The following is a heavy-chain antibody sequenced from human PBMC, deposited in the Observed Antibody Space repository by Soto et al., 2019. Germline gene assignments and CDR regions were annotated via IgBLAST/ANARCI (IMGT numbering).Heavy chain of an antibody. J-gene: IGHJ5*02. CDR2: IYYSGST. CDR3: ARASSNWFDP. V-gene: IGHV4-59*01. CDR1: GGSISTYY. Sequence: SETLSLTCTVSGGSISTYYWSWIRQPPGKGLEWIGYIYYSGSTNYNPSLKTRVTLSVDPSMNQFSLKLSSVTAADTAVYYCARASSNWFDPWGQGTLVTVS.